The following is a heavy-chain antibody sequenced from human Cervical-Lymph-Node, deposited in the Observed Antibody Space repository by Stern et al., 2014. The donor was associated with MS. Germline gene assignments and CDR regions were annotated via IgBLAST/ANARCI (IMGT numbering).Heavy chain of an antibody. CDR1: GYTFTSYA. CDR2: INAGNDNT. Sequence: QMQLVQSGAEVKKPGASVKVSCKASGYTFTSYAMHWVRQAPGQRLEWMGWINAGNDNTKYSQKFQGRVTITRDTSASTAYMELSSLRSEDTAVYYCATTIFGVVNPYYYGMDVWGQGTTVTVSS. V-gene: IGHV1-3*01. J-gene: IGHJ6*02. D-gene: IGHD3-3*01. CDR3: ATTIFGVVNPYYYGMDV.